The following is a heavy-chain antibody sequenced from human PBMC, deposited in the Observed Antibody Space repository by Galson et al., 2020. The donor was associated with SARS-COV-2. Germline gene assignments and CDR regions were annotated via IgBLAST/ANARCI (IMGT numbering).Heavy chain of an antibody. CDR2: ISYDGSNK. J-gene: IGHJ4*02. V-gene: IGHV3-30*04. CDR1: GFTFSSYA. Sequence: GGSLRLSCAASGFTFSSYAMHWVRQAPGKGLEWVAVISYDGSNKYYADSVKGRFTISRDNSKNTLYLQMNSLRAEDTAVYYCARDPGRGGLLWCGELYEGWYFDYWGQGTLVTVSS. D-gene: IGHD3-10*01. CDR3: ARDPGRGGLLWCGELYEGWYFDY.